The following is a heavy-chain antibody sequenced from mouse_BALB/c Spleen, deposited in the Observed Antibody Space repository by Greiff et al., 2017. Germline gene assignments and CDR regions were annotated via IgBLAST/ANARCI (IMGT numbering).Heavy chain of an antibody. V-gene: IGHV14-3*02. CDR2: IDPADGNT. D-gene: IGHD2-2*01. CDR3: ARGGYYYAMDY. Sequence: VHVKQSGAELVKPGASVKLSCTASGFNIKDTYMHWVKQRPEQGLEWIGRIDPADGNTKYDPKFQGKATITADTSSNTAYLQLSSLTSEDTAVYYCARGGYYYAMDYWGQGTSVTVSS. CDR1: GFNIKDTY. J-gene: IGHJ4*01.